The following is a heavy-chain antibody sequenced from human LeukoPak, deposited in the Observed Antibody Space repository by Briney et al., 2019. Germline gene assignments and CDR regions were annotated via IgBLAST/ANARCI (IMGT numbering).Heavy chain of an antibody. CDR1: GGSISSSSHY. Sequence: SETLSLTCTVSGGSISSSSHYWGWFRQPPGKGLEWIGYIYYSGSSFCNPSLKSRVTMSVDTSKNQFSLWLNSVTAADTAVYYCARGPTVTTDYWGQGTLVTVSS. CDR3: ARGPTVTTDY. CDR2: IYYSGSS. V-gene: IGHV4-39*01. D-gene: IGHD4-17*01. J-gene: IGHJ4*02.